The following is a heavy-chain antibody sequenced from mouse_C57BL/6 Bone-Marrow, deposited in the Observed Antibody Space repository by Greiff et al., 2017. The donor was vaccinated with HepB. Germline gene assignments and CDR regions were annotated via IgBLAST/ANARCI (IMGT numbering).Heavy chain of an antibody. CDR2: ISSGGDYI. D-gene: IGHD1-1*01. Sequence: EVQVVESGEGLVKPGGSLKLSCAASGFTFSSYAMSWVRQTPEKRLEWVAYISSGGDYIYYADTVKGRFTISRDNARNTLYLQMSSLKSEDTAMYYCTREYYYGSSSAWFAYWGQGTLVTVSA. V-gene: IGHV5-9-1*02. CDR3: TREYYYGSSSAWFAY. CDR1: GFTFSSYA. J-gene: IGHJ3*01.